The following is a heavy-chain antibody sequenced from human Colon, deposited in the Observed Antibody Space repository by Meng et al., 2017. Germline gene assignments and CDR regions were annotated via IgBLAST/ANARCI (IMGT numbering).Heavy chain of an antibody. J-gene: IGHJ4*02. CDR2: GST. V-gene: IGHV4-61*01. CDR1: GASVSDTNYA. Sequence: QAKLQEAGPGRGGPSNTLSLTCTVSGASVSDTNYAWSWIRQPPGKGLEWIGYGSTNHNPSLKSRVTISVDTSKNQFSLTLNSVTAADTAVYYCARDNWGSLDYWGQGTLVTVSS. CDR3: ARDNWGSLDY. D-gene: IGHD7-27*01.